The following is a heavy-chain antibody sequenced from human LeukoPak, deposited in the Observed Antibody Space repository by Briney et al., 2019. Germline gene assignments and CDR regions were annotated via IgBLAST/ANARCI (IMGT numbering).Heavy chain of an antibody. J-gene: IGHJ5*02. CDR2: IYYSGST. CDR3: AREGGYCSGTSCYAGWFDP. D-gene: IGHD2-2*01. CDR1: GGSVSSGSYY. V-gene: IGHV4-61*01. Sequence: SETLSLTCTVSGGSVSSGSYYWSWIRQPPGKGLEWIGYIYYSGSTNYNPSLKSRVTISVDTSKNQFSLKLSSVTAADTAVYYCAREGGYCSGTSCYAGWFDPWGQGTLVTVSS.